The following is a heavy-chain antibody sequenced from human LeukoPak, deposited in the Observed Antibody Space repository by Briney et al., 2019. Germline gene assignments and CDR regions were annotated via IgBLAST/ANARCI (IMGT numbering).Heavy chain of an antibody. D-gene: IGHD3-10*01. Sequence: SETLSLTCTVSGGSISSYYRSWIRQPPGKGLDWIGYIYYSGSTYYNPSLKSRVTISVDTSKNQFSLKLSSVTAADTAVYYCARRYGSGSYYKFDPWGQGALVTVSS. V-gene: IGHV4-59*01. J-gene: IGHJ5*02. CDR1: GGSISSYY. CDR2: IYYSGST. CDR3: ARRYGSGSYYKFDP.